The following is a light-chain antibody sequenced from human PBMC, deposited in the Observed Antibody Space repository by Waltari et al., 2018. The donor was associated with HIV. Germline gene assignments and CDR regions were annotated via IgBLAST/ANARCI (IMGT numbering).Light chain of an antibody. J-gene: IGKJ1*01. CDR2: AAS. CDR1: QSINSY. V-gene: IGKV1-39*01. Sequence: DIQMTQSPSSLSASVGDRVTITCLASQSINSYLNWYQQKPGKAPMLLIYAASSLQSGVPSRFSGSGSGTDFTLTISSLQPEDFATYYCQQSYSTRWTFGQGTKVEIK. CDR3: QQSYSTRWT.